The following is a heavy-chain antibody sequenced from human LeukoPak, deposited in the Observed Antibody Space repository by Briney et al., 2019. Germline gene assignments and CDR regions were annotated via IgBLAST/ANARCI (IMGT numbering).Heavy chain of an antibody. V-gene: IGHV3-7*01. CDR1: GFSFSNHW. Sequence: GGSLRLSCAASGFSFSNHWMTWVRQAPGKGLEWVANLKQDGNEKYYVDSVKGRFTISRDNAKNSLYLQMSSLRPEDTAVYYCARSLMLIAVAGAWYFDLWGRGTLVTVSS. CDR3: ARSLMLIAVAGAWYFDL. D-gene: IGHD6-13*01. CDR2: LKQDGNEK. J-gene: IGHJ2*01.